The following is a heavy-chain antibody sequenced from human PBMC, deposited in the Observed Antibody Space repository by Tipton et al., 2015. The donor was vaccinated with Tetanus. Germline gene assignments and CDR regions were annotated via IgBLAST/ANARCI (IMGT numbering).Heavy chain of an antibody. CDR2: IYHSGST. D-gene: IGHD5-12*01. Sequence: TLSLTCTVSGGSVSGSSHYWSWIRQPPGKQLEWVGYIYHSGSTNYNPSLKSRVSISFGTSKNQFSLNLRSVITADTAVYYCARANNDYPKKGPFDYWGQGILVTVSS. CDR1: GGSVSGSSHY. V-gene: IGHV4-61*01. CDR3: ARANNDYPKKGPFDY. J-gene: IGHJ4*02.